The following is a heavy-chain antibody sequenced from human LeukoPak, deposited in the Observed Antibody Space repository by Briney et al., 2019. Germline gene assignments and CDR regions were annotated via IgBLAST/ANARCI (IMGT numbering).Heavy chain of an antibody. Sequence: ASVTVSCKASGGTFSSYAISWVRQAPGQGLEWMGGIIPIFGTANYAQKFQGRVTITADESTSTAYMELSSLRSEDTAVYYCARVLSSSSWFDPWGQGTLVTVSS. CDR1: GGTFSSYA. CDR2: IIPIFGTA. D-gene: IGHD6-6*01. J-gene: IGHJ5*02. CDR3: ARVLSSSSWFDP. V-gene: IGHV1-69*13.